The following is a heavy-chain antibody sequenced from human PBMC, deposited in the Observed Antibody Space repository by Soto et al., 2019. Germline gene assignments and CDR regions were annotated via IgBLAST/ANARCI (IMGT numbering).Heavy chain of an antibody. V-gene: IGHV4-39*01. J-gene: IGHJ4*02. CDR2: FYYSGST. CDR3: ARQSGYSYGEFFDY. Sequence: PSETLSLTCTVSGGSISSCSYYWGWIRQPPGKGLEWIGTFYYSGSTYYNPSLKSRVTISVDTSKNQFSLKLSSVTAADTAVYYCARQSGYSYGEFFDYWGQGTLVTVSS. CDR1: GGSISSCSYY. D-gene: IGHD5-18*01.